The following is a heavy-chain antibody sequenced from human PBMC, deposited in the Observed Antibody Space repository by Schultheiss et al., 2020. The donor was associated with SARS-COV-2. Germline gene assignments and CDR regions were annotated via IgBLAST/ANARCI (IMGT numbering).Heavy chain of an antibody. Sequence: SETLSLTCTVSGGSISSYYWSWISQPPGKGLEWIGEINHSGSTNYNPSLKSRVTISVDTSKNQFSLKLSSVTAADTAVYYCARRGTGDFDYWGQGTLVTVSS. D-gene: IGHD7-27*01. J-gene: IGHJ4*02. V-gene: IGHV4-34*01. CDR3: ARRGTGDFDY. CDR2: INHSGST. CDR1: GGSISSYY.